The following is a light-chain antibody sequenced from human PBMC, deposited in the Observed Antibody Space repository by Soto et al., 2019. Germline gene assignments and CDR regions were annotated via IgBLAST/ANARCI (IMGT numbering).Light chain of an antibody. J-gene: IGKJ2*01. Sequence: DIQMTQSPSTLSASVGDRVTITCRASQSISTWLVWYQQKPGKAPKVLIYDSSSLQSGVPSRFSGHGSGTDFTLTISSLQPDDSAIYYCQQYKTYTTFGQGTPLEIK. CDR3: QQYKTYTT. CDR1: QSISTW. V-gene: IGKV1-5*01. CDR2: DSS.